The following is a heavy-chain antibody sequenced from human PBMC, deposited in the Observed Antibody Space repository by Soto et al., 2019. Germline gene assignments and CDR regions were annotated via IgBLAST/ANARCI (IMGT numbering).Heavy chain of an antibody. CDR1: GGTFSSYA. CDR2: IIPIFGTA. J-gene: IGHJ5*02. D-gene: IGHD2-2*01. V-gene: IGHV1-69*06. Sequence: QVQLVQSGAEVKKPGSSVKVSCKASGGTFSSYAISWVRQAPGQGLEWMGGIIPIFGTANYAQKFQGRVTITADKSTRTAYMELGSLRSEDTAVYYCGRHRGLDRSTGNNWFDPWGQGTLVTVSS. CDR3: GRHRGLDRSTGNNWFDP.